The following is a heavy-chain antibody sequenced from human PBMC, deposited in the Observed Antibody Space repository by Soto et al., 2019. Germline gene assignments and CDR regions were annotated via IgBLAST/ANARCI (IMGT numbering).Heavy chain of an antibody. Sequence: GGSLRLSCAASGFTFSSYGMHWVRQAPGKGLEWVAVIWYDGSNKYYADSVKGRFTISRDNSKNTLYLQMNSLRAEDTAVYYCARDTVSDYVWGSYRYPDYWGQGTLVTVSS. CDR1: GFTFSSYG. J-gene: IGHJ4*02. V-gene: IGHV3-33*01. CDR2: IWYDGSNK. D-gene: IGHD3-16*02. CDR3: ARDTVSDYVWGSYRYPDY.